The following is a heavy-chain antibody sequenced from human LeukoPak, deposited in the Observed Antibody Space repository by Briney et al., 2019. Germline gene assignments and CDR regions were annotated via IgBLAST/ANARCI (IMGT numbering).Heavy chain of an antibody. D-gene: IGHD6-19*01. CDR1: GGSFSGYY. J-gene: IGHJ4*02. Sequence: SETLSLTCAVYGGSFSGYYWSWIRQPPGKGLEWIGEINHSGSTNYNPSLKSRVTMSVDTSENQFSLKLSSVTAADTAVYYCARDASSGRRPDYWGQGTLVTVSS. CDR2: INHSGST. V-gene: IGHV4-34*01. CDR3: ARDASSGRRPDY.